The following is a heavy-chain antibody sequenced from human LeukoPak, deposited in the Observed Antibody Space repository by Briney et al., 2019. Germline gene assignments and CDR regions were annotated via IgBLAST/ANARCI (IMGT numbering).Heavy chain of an antibody. CDR2: IYYSGST. Sequence: SETLSLTCTVSGGSINGFYWSWIRQPPGKGLEWIGYIYYSGSTNYSPSLKSRVTISLDTSKNQFSLKLTSVTAADTAVYYSARHADSGTYPLDYWGQGTLVTVSS. J-gene: IGHJ4*02. CDR1: GGSINGFY. D-gene: IGHD1-26*01. CDR3: ARHADSGTYPLDY. V-gene: IGHV4-59*08.